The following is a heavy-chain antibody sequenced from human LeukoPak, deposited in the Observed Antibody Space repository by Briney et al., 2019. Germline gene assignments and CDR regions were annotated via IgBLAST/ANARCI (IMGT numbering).Heavy chain of an antibody. CDR3: ARAWWFGEDAFDI. V-gene: IGHV3-53*01. Sequence: GGSLRLSCAASGFTVSSNYMSWVRQAPGKGLEWVSVIYSGGSTYYADSVKGRFTISRDNSQNTLYLQMNSLGAEDTAVYYCARAWWFGEDAFDIWGQGTMVTVSS. D-gene: IGHD3-10*01. CDR2: IYSGGST. CDR1: GFTVSSNY. J-gene: IGHJ3*02.